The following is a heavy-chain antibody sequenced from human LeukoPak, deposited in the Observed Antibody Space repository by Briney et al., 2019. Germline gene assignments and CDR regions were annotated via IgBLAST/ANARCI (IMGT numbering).Heavy chain of an antibody. J-gene: IGHJ6*02. V-gene: IGHV4-34*01. Sequence: TSETLSLTCAVYGGSFSGYCWSWIRQPPGKGLEWIGEINHSGSTNYNPSLKSRVTISVDTSKNQFSLKLSSVTAADTAVYYCARAQGDCSSTSCYSPSVVDVWGQGTTVAVSS. CDR1: GGSFSGYC. D-gene: IGHD2-2*02. CDR2: INHSGST. CDR3: ARAQGDCSSTSCYSPSVVDV.